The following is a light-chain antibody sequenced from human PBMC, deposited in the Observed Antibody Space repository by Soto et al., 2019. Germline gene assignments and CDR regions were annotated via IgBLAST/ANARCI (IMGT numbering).Light chain of an antibody. V-gene: IGKV1-9*01. J-gene: IGKJ4*01. CDR2: AAS. CDR1: QGISNY. CDR3: QQLNVYPST. Sequence: IQFTQSQCSLSASVGDRVTLTCLARQGISNYLGWYQQKPGKAPKLLIYAASTLQTGVPSRFSGGGSGTDFTLTITSLQPEDFATYYCQQLNVYPSTFGGGTKVDIK.